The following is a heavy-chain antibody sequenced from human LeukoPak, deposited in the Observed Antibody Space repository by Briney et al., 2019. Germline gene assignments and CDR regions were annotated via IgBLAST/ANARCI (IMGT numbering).Heavy chain of an antibody. Sequence: GGSLRLSCAASGFTFSSYWMHWVRQAPGKGLVWISRINSDGSSTTYADSVKGRFTISRDNVKNSLYLQMNSLRAEDTAVYYCAREHSGYDFPGRDYYYMDVWGKGTTVTVSS. CDR2: INSDGSST. CDR3: AREHSGYDFPGRDYYYMDV. D-gene: IGHD5-12*01. V-gene: IGHV3-74*01. CDR1: GFTFSSYW. J-gene: IGHJ6*03.